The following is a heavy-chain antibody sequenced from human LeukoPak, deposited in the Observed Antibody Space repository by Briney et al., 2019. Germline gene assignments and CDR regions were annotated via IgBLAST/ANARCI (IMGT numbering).Heavy chain of an antibody. CDR1: GFSLSTSGEG. CDR3: AHSKGGSYFNWFDP. V-gene: IGHV2-5*01. J-gene: IGHJ5*02. CDR2: IYWTDEK. D-gene: IGHD1-26*01. Sequence: ESGPTLVKPTQTLTLTCTFSGFSLSTSGEGVGWIRQPPGKALEWLALIYWTDEKRYSPSLKTRLTVTKDTSKNQVVLTLTNLDPVDTATYFCAHSKGGSYFNWFDPWGLGTQVTVSS.